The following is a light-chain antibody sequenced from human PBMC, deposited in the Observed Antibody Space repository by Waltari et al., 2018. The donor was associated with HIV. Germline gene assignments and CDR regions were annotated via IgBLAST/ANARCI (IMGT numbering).Light chain of an antibody. V-gene: IGLV2-23*02. Sequence: QSALTQPASVSGSPGQSITISCTETSSDVGNYNLVSWYQQYTGKAPKLLIYEVTKRPAGVFIRFSGSKSGNSASLTISDLQSGDEANYYCCSYGSSATCVFFGGGTRVSV. J-gene: IGLJ2*01. CDR3: CSYGSSATCVF. CDR2: EVT. CDR1: SSDVGNYNL.